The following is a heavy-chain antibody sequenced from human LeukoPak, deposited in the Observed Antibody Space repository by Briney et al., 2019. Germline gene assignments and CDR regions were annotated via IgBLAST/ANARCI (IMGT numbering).Heavy chain of an antibody. V-gene: IGHV1-46*01. Sequence: ASVKVSCKASGYTFTGYYMHWVRQAPGQGLEWMGIINPSGGSTSYAQKFQGRVTMTRDMSTSTVYMELSSLRSEDTAVYYCARDRSAIVLMVYAITNYDSSGPYFDYWGQGTLVTVSS. CDR2: INPSGGST. D-gene: IGHD2-8*01. J-gene: IGHJ4*02. CDR3: ARDRSAIVLMVYAITNYDSSGPYFDY. CDR1: GYTFTGYY.